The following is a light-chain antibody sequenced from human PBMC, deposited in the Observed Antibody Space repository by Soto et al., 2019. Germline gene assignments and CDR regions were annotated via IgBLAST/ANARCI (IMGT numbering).Light chain of an antibody. J-gene: IGKJ1*01. CDR2: KAS. CDR3: QHYNSYSEA. Sequence: DIQMTQSPSTLSGSVGDRVTITCRASQTISSWLAWYQQKPGKAPKLLIYKASTLKRGVPSRFSGSGSGTEFTLTISSLQPDDFATYYFQHYNSYSEAFGQGTKGDIK. CDR1: QTISSW. V-gene: IGKV1-5*03.